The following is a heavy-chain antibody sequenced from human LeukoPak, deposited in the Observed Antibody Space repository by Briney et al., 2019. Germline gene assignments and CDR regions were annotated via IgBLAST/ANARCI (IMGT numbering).Heavy chain of an antibody. CDR1: GGSISSYY. CDR3: ARRGGLEYCSGGSCYTFDY. CDR2: IYYSGSA. D-gene: IGHD2-15*01. Sequence: SETLSLTCTVSGGSISSYYWSWIRQPPGKGLEWIGYIYYSGSANYNPSLKSRVTISIHTSKNQFSLKLSSVTAADTAVYYCARRGGLEYCSGGSCYTFDYWGQGTLVTVSS. V-gene: IGHV4-59*08. J-gene: IGHJ4*02.